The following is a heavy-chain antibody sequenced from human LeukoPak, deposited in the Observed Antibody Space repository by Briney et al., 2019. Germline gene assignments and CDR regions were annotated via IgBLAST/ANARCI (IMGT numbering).Heavy chain of an antibody. V-gene: IGHV3-73*01. Sequence: GGSLRLSCAASGFTFSGSAMHWVRQASGKGLEWVGRIRSKANSYATAYAASVKGRFTISRDDSKNTAYPQMNSLKTEDTAVYYCLTYGGNSGFDYWGQGTLVTVSS. D-gene: IGHD4-23*01. CDR2: IRSKANSYAT. CDR1: GFTFSGSA. CDR3: LTYGGNSGFDY. J-gene: IGHJ4*02.